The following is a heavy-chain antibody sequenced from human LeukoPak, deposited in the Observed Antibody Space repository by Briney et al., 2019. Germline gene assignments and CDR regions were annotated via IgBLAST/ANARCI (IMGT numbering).Heavy chain of an antibody. CDR2: IYTSGST. J-gene: IGHJ6*03. D-gene: IGHD2-15*01. CDR1: GGSISSYY. Sequence: PSETLSLTCTVSGGSISSYYWSWIRQPAGKGLEWIGRIYTSGSTNYNPSLKSRVTMSVDTSKNQFSLKLSSVTAADTAVYYCAREIVVAAFYYYYMDVWGKGTTVTVSS. CDR3: AREIVVAAFYYYYMDV. V-gene: IGHV4-4*07.